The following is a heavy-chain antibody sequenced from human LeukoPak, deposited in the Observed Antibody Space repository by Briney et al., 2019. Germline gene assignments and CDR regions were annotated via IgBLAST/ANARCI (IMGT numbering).Heavy chain of an antibody. CDR3: ATLRLGELSFDY. J-gene: IGHJ4*02. CDR2: VRSDIKYQ. V-gene: IGHV3-30*02. D-gene: IGHD3-16*02. Sequence: PGGSLRLSCLVSGLRFSNHGMHWVRQAPGKGLEWVAFVRSDIKYQHYADFVRGQFTISRDNSKNTLYLQMNSLRAEDTAVYYCATLRLGELSFDYWGQGTLVTVSS. CDR1: GLRFSNHG.